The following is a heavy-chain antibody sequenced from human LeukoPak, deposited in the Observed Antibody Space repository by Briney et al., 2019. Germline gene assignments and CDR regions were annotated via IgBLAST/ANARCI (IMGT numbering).Heavy chain of an antibody. CDR1: GFTFTTYT. Sequence: GGSLRLSCAASGFTFTTYTINWVRQAPGKGLEWVSSISSTGNYMFHGDSVKGRFTISRDDAKNSLYLQMNSLRAEDTAMYYCARSKIIQLDSMDVWGNGTKVTVSP. CDR3: ARSKIIQLDSMDV. V-gene: IGHV3-21*01. CDR2: ISSTGNYM. D-gene: IGHD5-18*01. J-gene: IGHJ6*04.